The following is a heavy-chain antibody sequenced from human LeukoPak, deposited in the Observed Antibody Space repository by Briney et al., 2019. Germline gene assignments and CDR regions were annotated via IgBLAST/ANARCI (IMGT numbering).Heavy chain of an antibody. CDR2: IKPDGSDK. V-gene: IGHV3-7*01. CDR1: GFTFSNYW. Sequence: GGSLRLSCAASGFTFSNYWMTWVRQAPGKGLEWVANIKPDGSDKYYVDSVKGRFTISRDNAKNSLYLQMNSLRAEDTAVYYCARATSWSHWGQGTLVTVSS. J-gene: IGHJ4*02. D-gene: IGHD6-13*01. CDR3: ARATSWSH.